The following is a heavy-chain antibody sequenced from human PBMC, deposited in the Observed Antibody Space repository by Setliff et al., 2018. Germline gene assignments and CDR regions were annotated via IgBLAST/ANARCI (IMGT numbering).Heavy chain of an antibody. CDR3: ARGVSSVSWTPRY. D-gene: IGHD6-19*01. Sequence: SETLSLTCNVSGDSMNDNHWTWIRQPPGKGLEWIGYIYTSGGTNYNPSLKSRMTISVDMSKNQFSLKLSSVIAADTAVYYCARGVSSVSWTPRYWGRGILVTVSS. J-gene: IGHJ4*02. CDR1: GDSMNDNH. CDR2: IYTSGGT. V-gene: IGHV4-4*08.